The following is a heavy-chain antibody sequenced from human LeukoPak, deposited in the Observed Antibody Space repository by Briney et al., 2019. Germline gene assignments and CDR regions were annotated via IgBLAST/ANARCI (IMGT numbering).Heavy chain of an antibody. CDR1: GFTVSSNY. V-gene: IGHV3-66*02. Sequence: GGSLRLSYAASGFTVSSNYMSWVRQAPGKGLEWVSVIYSGGSTYYADSVKGRFTISRDNSKNTLYLQMNSLRAEDTAVYYCASRLGATGHYFDYWGQGTLVTVSS. J-gene: IGHJ4*02. D-gene: IGHD1-26*01. CDR3: ASRLGATGHYFDY. CDR2: IYSGGST.